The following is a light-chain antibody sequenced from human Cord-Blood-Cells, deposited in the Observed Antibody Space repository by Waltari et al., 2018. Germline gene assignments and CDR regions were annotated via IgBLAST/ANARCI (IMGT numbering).Light chain of an antibody. CDR1: SSDVGVYNY. J-gene: IGLJ3*02. Sequence: QSALTQPRSVSGSPGQSVTISCTGTSSDVGVYNYVSWYQQHPGKAPKLMIYDVSKRPSGVPDRFSGSKSGNTASLTIYGLQAEDEADYYCCSYAGSYTWVFGGGTKLTVL. CDR2: DVS. CDR3: CSYAGSYTWV. V-gene: IGLV2-11*01.